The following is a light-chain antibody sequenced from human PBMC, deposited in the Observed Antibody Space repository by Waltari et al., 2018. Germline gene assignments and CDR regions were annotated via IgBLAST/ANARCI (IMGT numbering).Light chain of an antibody. J-gene: IGLJ2*01. Sequence: QSALTQPSSVAGSPGQSITISCSGTGRTVGCYNLVCWYQQHPGKAPKLIIYEVNMRPSGVSDRFSGSKSGVTASLTISGLQAEDEAVYFCCSFATNSIVIFGGGTKLTVL. CDR1: GRTVGCYNL. CDR2: EVN. CDR3: CSFATNSIVI. V-gene: IGLV2-23*02.